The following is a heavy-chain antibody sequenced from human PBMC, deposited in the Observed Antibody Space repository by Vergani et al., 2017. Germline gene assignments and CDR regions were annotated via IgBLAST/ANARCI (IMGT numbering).Heavy chain of an antibody. J-gene: IGHJ3*02. CDR3: AREGGDGYTPGNAFDI. D-gene: IGHD5-24*01. V-gene: IGHV3-15*01. Sequence: EVQLVESGGGLVKPGGSLRLSCAASGFTFSNAWMSWVRQAPGKGLEWVGRIKSKTDGGTTDYAAPVKGRFTISRDDSKNTLYLQMNSLRAEDTAVYYCAREGGDGYTPGNAFDIWGQGTMVTVSS. CDR2: IKSKTDGGTT. CDR1: GFTFSNAW.